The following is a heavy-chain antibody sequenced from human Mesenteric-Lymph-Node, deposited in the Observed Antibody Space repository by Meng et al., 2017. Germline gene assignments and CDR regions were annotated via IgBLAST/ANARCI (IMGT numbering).Heavy chain of an antibody. Sequence: HVQLQEYGPRLSTPTKTPSLTCTVSGDSFNNPDYYWSWIRQPPEKGLEWIGYIYYSGSTSYNPSLKSRVSISGDTSNKQFSLKLTSVTAADTAVYYCASLYGDSSVWYLDLWGRGTLVTVSS. CDR1: GDSFNNPDYY. D-gene: IGHD4-17*01. CDR3: ASLYGDSSVWYLDL. CDR2: IYYSGST. J-gene: IGHJ2*01. V-gene: IGHV4-30-4*01.